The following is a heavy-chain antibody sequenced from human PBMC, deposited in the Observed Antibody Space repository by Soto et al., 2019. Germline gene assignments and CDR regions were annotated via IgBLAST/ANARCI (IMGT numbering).Heavy chain of an antibody. CDR3: ARVGQAYYDFWSGPSCFDY. Sequence: SETLSLTCTVFGGYSSGGGYYRSLIHQHPRQGLEWIRYIYYSGSTNYHTSLKSRVTISVDTSKNQFSLKLRSVTAADTAVYYCARVGQAYYDFWSGPSCFDYWGQGTLVTVSS. CDR2: IYYSGST. D-gene: IGHD3-3*01. CDR1: GGYSSGGGYY. J-gene: IGHJ4*02. V-gene: IGHV4-61*08.